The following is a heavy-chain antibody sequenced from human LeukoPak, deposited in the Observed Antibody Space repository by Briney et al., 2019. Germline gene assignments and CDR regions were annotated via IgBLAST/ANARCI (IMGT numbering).Heavy chain of an antibody. CDR2: MNPNSGNT. Sequence: ASVKVSCKASGYTFTSYDINWVRQATGQGLEWMGWMNPNSGNTGYAQKFQGRVTVTRNTSIGTAYMELSSLRSEDTAVYYCARGTRYSSGWYWFDPWGQGTLVTVSS. CDR1: GYTFTSYD. V-gene: IGHV1-8*01. J-gene: IGHJ5*02. D-gene: IGHD6-19*01. CDR3: ARGTRYSSGWYWFDP.